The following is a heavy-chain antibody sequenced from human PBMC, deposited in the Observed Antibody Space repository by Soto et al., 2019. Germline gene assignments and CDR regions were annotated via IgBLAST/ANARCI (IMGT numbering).Heavy chain of an antibody. D-gene: IGHD6-19*01. CDR3: ARGKEYSNGWSDY. V-gene: IGHV1-18*01. J-gene: IGHJ4*02. CDR2: ISGYTGDT. CDR1: GYTFTSHG. Sequence: QVQLVQSGPEVKKPGASVKVSCKASGYTFTSHGISWVRQAPGQGLEWMGWISGYTGDTNYAQKVQGRVSMTTDTSASTAYMELRSLRSDDTAVYFCARGKEYSNGWSDYWGQGTLITVSS.